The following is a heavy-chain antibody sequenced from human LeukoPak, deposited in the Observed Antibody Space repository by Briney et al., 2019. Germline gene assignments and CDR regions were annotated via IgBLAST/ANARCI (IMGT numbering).Heavy chain of an antibody. V-gene: IGHV1-69*01. D-gene: IGHD2-2*01. J-gene: IGHJ4*02. Sequence: ASVTVSFKASGGTFSILTINWVRQAPGQGLEWMGGIIPIFGRANYAQKFQGRVTITADDSTSTAYMELSSLRSEDTAVYYCADLVYCSSSSCYEPFNQTWGQGTLVTVSP. CDR1: GGTFSILT. CDR2: IIPIFGRA. CDR3: ADLVYCSSSSCYEPFNQT.